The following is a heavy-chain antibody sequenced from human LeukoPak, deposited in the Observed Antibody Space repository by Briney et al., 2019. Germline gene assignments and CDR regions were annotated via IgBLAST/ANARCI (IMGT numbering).Heavy chain of an antibody. CDR3: AKDATYYYDSSGSPGGY. D-gene: IGHD3-22*01. J-gene: IGHJ4*02. CDR1: GFTFSSYG. Sequence: GGSLRLSCAASGFTFSSYGMHWVRQAPGKGLEWVAFIRYDGSNKYYADSVKGRFTISRDNSKNTLYLQMNSLRAEDTAVYYCAKDATYYYDSSGSPGGYWGQGTLVTVSS. V-gene: IGHV3-30*02. CDR2: IRYDGSNK.